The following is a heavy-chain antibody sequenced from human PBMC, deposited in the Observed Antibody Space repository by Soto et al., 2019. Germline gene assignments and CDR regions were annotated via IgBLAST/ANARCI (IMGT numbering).Heavy chain of an antibody. V-gene: IGHV3-53*01. CDR3: ARDRRPPRYSYGMDV. Sequence: EVQLVESGGGLIQPGGSLRPSCAASGFTVSTNYMSWVRQAPGKGLEWVAVIYTGGSTYYADSVKGRFTISRDNSKNTLYLQMNSLRAEDTAVYYCARDRRPPRYSYGMDVWGQGTTVTVSS. CDR2: IYTGGST. CDR1: GFTVSTNY. D-gene: IGHD6-6*01. J-gene: IGHJ6*02.